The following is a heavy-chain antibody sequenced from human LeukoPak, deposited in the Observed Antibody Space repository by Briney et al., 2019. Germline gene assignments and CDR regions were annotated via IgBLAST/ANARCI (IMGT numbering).Heavy chain of an antibody. Sequence: GGSLRLSCAASGVTSNYMTWVRQAPGKGLEWVSVIYNGGTTYYADSVKGRFTISRDNSKNTLYLQMNSLRAEDTAVYYCAKGPGAYCGGDCYPTPWGQGTLVTVSS. J-gene: IGHJ5*02. V-gene: IGHV3-53*01. D-gene: IGHD2-21*02. CDR1: GVTSNY. CDR3: AKGPGAYCGGDCYPTP. CDR2: IYNGGTT.